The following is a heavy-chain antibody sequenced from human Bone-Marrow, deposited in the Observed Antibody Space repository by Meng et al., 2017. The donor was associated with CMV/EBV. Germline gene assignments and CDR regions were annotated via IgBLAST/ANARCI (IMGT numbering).Heavy chain of an antibody. CDR3: ARSTTGPGDY. CDR2: IYYSGST. CDR1: GGSISSYY. J-gene: IGHJ4*02. V-gene: IGHV4-59*01. Sequence: SETLSLTCTVSGGSISSYYWSWIRQPPGKGLEWIGYIYYSGSTNYNPSLKSRVTISVDTSKNQFSLKLSSVTAADTAVYYCARSTTGPGDYWGQGTLVTVSS. D-gene: IGHD1-1*01.